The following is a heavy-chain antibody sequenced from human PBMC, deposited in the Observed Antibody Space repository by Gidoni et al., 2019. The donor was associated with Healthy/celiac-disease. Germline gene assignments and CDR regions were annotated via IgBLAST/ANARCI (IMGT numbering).Heavy chain of an antibody. CDR2: ISGSGGST. V-gene: IGHV3-23*01. D-gene: IGHD4-17*01. CDR3: AKGARLRNPFDY. J-gene: IGHJ4*02. Sequence: EVQLLESGGGLVQPGGSLRLSCAASGFTFSSDAMGWVRQAPGKGLEWVSAISGSGGSTYYADSVKGRFTISRDNSKNTLYLKMNSLRAEDTAVYYCAKGARLRNPFDYWGQGTLVTVSS. CDR1: GFTFSSDA.